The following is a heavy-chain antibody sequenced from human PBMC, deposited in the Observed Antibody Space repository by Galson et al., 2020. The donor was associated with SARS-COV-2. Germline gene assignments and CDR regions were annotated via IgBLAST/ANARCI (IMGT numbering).Heavy chain of an antibody. CDR3: ARCWSGAYWYFDL. CDR2: IYYSGST. CDR1: GGSISSGGYY. D-gene: IGHD3-10*01. J-gene: IGHJ2*01. Sequence: SETLSLTCTVSGGSISSGGYYWSWIRQHPGKGLEWIGYIYYSGSTYYNPSLKSRVTISVGTSKNQFSLKLSSVTAADTAVYYCARCWSGAYWYFDLWGRGTLVTVSS. V-gene: IGHV4-31*03.